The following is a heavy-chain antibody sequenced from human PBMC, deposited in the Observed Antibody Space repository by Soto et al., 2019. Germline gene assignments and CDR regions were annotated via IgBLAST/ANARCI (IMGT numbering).Heavy chain of an antibody. CDR3: ARRGAPPYYYYGLDV. Sequence: QVQLVQSGPEVKKPGASVKVSCKASGYTFSNYGITWVRQAPGQGLEWMGWINAYNGETNYAQKLQGRVTMTTATSTSTAYMELKSLNSDDTAVYYCARRGAPPYYYYGLDVWGQGTTVTVSS. V-gene: IGHV1-18*01. CDR1: GYTFSNYG. J-gene: IGHJ6*02. CDR2: INAYNGET. D-gene: IGHD3-16*01.